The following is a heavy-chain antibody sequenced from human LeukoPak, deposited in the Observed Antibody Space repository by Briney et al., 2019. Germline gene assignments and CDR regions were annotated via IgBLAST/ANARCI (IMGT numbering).Heavy chain of an antibody. CDR1: GGSISSGSYY. V-gene: IGHV4-61*10. J-gene: IGHJ4*02. D-gene: IGHD3-10*01. Sequence: PSETLSLTCTVSGGSISSGSYYWSWIRQPAGKGLEWIGYIYYSGSTNYNPSLKSRVTISVDTSKNQSSLKLSSVTAADTAVYYCARSPERYYGSGSYLDYWGQGTLVTVSS. CDR2: IYYSGST. CDR3: ARSPERYYGSGSYLDY.